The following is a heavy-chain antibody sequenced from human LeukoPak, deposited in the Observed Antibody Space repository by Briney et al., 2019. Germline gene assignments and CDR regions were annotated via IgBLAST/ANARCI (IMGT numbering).Heavy chain of an antibody. CDR2: IIPIFGTA. J-gene: IGHJ6*04. D-gene: IGHD1-26*01. CDR1: GGTFSSYA. CDR3: AGVGATWYYYYGMDV. V-gene: IGHV1-69*13. Sequence: SVKVSCKASGGTFSSYAISWVRQAPGQGLEWMGGIIPIFGTANYAQKFQGRVTITADESTSTAYMELSSLRSEDTAVYYCAGVGATWYYYYGMDVWGKGTTVTVSS.